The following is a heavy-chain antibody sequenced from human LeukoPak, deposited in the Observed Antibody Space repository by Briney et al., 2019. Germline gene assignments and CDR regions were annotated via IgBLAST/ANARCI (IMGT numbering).Heavy chain of an antibody. CDR1: GFTFSSYA. Sequence: GGSLRLSCAASGFTFSSYAMSWVRQAPGKGLEWVSAISGSGGSTYYADSVKGRFTISRDNSKNTLYLQMNSLRAEDTAVYYCAKDAEGWFGELLRAFDIWGQGTMVTVSS. V-gene: IGHV3-23*01. CDR3: AKDAEGWFGELLRAFDI. D-gene: IGHD3-10*01. J-gene: IGHJ3*02. CDR2: ISGSGGST.